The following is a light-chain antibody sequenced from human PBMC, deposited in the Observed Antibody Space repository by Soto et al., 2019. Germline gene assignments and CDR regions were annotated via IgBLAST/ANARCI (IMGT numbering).Light chain of an antibody. CDR3: GTWDSSLSAGYV. Sequence: QSVLTQPPSVSAAPGQRGTISCSGSSSNIGNNYVSWYQQLPGTAPKLLIYDNNKRPSGIPDRFSGSKSGTSATLGITGLQTGDEADYYCGTWDSSLSAGYVFGTGTKVTVL. V-gene: IGLV1-51*01. CDR2: DNN. J-gene: IGLJ1*01. CDR1: SSNIGNNY.